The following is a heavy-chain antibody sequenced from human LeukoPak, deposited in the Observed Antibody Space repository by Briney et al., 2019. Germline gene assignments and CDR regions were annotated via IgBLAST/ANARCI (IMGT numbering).Heavy chain of an antibody. J-gene: IGHJ3*02. V-gene: IGHV6-1*01. D-gene: IGHD5-12*01. CDR1: GDTVSSNSAT. CDR2: TYYRSKWLY. Sequence: KPSQTLSLTCAISGDTVSSNSATWNWLRQSPSRGLEWLGRTYYRSKWLYDYAVSVKSRITVNPDTSKNQFSLQLNSVTPEDTAVYYCARDTGAAISTFDIWGQGTMVTVSS. CDR3: ARDTGAAISTFDI.